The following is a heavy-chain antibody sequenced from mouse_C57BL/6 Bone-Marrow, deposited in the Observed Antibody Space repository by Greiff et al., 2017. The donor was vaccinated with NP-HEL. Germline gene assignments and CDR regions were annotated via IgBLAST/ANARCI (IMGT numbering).Heavy chain of an antibody. J-gene: IGHJ4*01. CDR3: ARLLRGYYYAMDY. V-gene: IGHV1-55*01. CDR2: IYPGSGST. CDR1: GYTFTSYW. D-gene: IGHD1-1*01. Sequence: QVQLKQPGAELVKPGASVKMSCKASGYTFTSYWITWVKQRPGQGLEWIGDIYPGSGSTNYNEKFKSKATLTVDTSSSTAYMQLSSLTSEDSAVYYCARLLRGYYYAMDYWGQGTSVTVSS.